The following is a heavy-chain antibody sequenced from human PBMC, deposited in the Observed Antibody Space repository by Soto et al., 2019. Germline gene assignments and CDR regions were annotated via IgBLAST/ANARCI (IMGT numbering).Heavy chain of an antibody. CDR3: ARVVAARPVWFDP. D-gene: IGHD6-6*01. V-gene: IGHV3-21*01. J-gene: IGHJ5*02. Sequence: PGGSLRLSCAASGFTFSSYSMNWVRQAPGKGLEWVSSISSSSSYIYYADSVKGRFTISRDNAKNSLYLQMNSLRAEDTAVYYCARVVAARPVWFDPWGQGTLVTVSS. CDR2: ISSSSSYI. CDR1: GFTFSSYS.